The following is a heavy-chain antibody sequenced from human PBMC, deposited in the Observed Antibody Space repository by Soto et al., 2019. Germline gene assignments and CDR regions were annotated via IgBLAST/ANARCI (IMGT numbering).Heavy chain of an antibody. V-gene: IGHV1-46*03. J-gene: IGHJ4*02. D-gene: IGHD6-13*01. CDR2: INPSGGST. Sequence: VKVSCKASGYTFTTYYMHWVRQAPGQGLEWMGIINPSGGSTSYAQKFQGRVTMTRDTSTSTVYMELSSLRYVDTAVYYCARTMIAAAGHFDYWGQGTLVTVSS. CDR1: GYTFTTYY. CDR3: ARTMIAAAGHFDY.